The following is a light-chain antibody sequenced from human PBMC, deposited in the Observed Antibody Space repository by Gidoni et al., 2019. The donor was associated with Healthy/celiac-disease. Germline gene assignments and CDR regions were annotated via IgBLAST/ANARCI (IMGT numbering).Light chain of an antibody. CDR3: QQYGSSVT. J-gene: IGKJ4*01. Sequence: EIVLTQSPGTLSLSPGERATLSCRASQSVSSSYLAWYQQKPGQAPRLLIYGASSRATGIPDRFSGSGSGTDFTLTISRLEPEDFAVYYCQQYGSSVTFXGGTKVEIK. V-gene: IGKV3-20*01. CDR1: QSVSSSY. CDR2: GAS.